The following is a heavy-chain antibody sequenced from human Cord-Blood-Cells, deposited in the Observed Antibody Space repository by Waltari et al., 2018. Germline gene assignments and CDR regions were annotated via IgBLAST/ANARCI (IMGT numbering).Heavy chain of an antibody. D-gene: IGHD6-19*01. CDR1: GSTTTDLS. Sequence: QVQLVQSGAEVKKHGASVKVSCKVAGSTTTDLSLHWVRQAPGKGLEWMGGFDPEDGETIYAQKFQGRVTMTEDTSTDTAYMELSSLRSEDTAVYYCATDWGNLAGEAGYWGQGTLVTVSS. J-gene: IGHJ4*02. CDR2: FDPEDGET. CDR3: ATDWGNLAGEAGY. V-gene: IGHV1-24*01.